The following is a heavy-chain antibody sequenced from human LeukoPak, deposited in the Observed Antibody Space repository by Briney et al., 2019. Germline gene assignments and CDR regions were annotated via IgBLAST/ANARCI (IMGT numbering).Heavy chain of an antibody. D-gene: IGHD3-10*01. CDR2: ISSSSSYI. CDR3: ARRITMVLGEPNSEFHY. Sequence: VGSLRLSCAASGFTFSSYSMNWVRQAPGKGLEWVSSISSSSSYIYYADSVKGRFTISRDNAKNSLYLQMNSLRAKDTAVYYCARRITMVLGEPNSEFHYWGQGTLVTVSS. J-gene: IGHJ4*02. V-gene: IGHV3-21*01. CDR1: GFTFSSYS.